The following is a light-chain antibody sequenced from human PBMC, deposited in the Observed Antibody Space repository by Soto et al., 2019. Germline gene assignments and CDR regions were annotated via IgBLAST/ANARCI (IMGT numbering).Light chain of an antibody. CDR1: HDIRGA. Sequence: AIQLTQSPSSLSASVGDRVTITCRASHDIRGALAWYQQKPGKAPKILIYDVSILESGVPSRFSGSSSGTDFTLTISSLQPGDFATYYCQQFNSYPITFGQGTRLEIK. V-gene: IGKV1-13*02. J-gene: IGKJ5*01. CDR2: DVS. CDR3: QQFNSYPIT.